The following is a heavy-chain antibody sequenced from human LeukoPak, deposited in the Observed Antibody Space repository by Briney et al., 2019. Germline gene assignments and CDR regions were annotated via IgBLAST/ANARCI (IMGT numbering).Heavy chain of an antibody. V-gene: IGHV3-23*01. D-gene: IGHD3-10*01. CDR3: AKDGSVLLWFGESDAFDI. Sequence: GGSLRLSRAASGFTFSSYAMSWVRQAPGKGLEWVSAISGSGGSTYYADYVKGRFTISRDNSKNTLYLQMNSLRAEDTAVYYCAKDGSVLLWFGESDAFDIWGQGTMVTVSS. J-gene: IGHJ3*02. CDR2: ISGSGGST. CDR1: GFTFSSYA.